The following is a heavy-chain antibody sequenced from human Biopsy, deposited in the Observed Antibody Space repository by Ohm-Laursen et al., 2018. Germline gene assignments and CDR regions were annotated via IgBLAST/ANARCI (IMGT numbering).Heavy chain of an antibody. CDR1: DGSISNIINY. D-gene: IGHD3-10*01. J-gene: IGHJ4*02. Sequence: SETLSLTCPVTDGSISNIINYWGWIRQPLGKGLEWLGSIYHTGITAYNPSLKSRGTISVDTSNNQFSLKLSSLTAADTAVYYCARHSFGSGRDFWGQGTLVTVSS. CDR3: ARHSFGSGRDF. V-gene: IGHV4-39*01. CDR2: IYHTGIT.